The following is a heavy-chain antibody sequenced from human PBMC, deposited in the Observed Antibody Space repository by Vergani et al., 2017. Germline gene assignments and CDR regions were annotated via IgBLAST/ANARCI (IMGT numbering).Heavy chain of an antibody. CDR2: ISSSSSYT. V-gene: IGHV3-11*06. D-gene: IGHD1-1*01. J-gene: IGHJ4*02. CDR3: AGVNRVQLERRGLDY. Sequence: VQLVESGGGLVQPGGSLRLSCAASGFTFSDYYMSWIRQAPGKGLEWVSYISSSSSYTNYADSVKGRFTISRDNAKNSLYLQMNSLRAEDTAVYYCAGVNRVQLERRGLDYWGQGTLVTVSS. CDR1: GFTFSDYY.